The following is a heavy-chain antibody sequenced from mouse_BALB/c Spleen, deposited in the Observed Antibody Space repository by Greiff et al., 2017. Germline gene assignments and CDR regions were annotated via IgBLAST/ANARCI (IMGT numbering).Heavy chain of an antibody. V-gene: IGHV5-17*02. J-gene: IGHJ4*01. CDR2: ISSGSSTI. CDR1: GFTFSSFG. Sequence: EVKLVESGGGLVQPGGSRKLSCAASGFTFSSFGMHWVRQAPEKGLEWVAYISSGSSTIYYADTVKGRFTISRDNPKNTLFLQMTSLRSEDTAMYYCARGRITTATGYAMDYWGQGTSVTVSS. CDR3: ARGRITTATGYAMDY. D-gene: IGHD1-2*01.